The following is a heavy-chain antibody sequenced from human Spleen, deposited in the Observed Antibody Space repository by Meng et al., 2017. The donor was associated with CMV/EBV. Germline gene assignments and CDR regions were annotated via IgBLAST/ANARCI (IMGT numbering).Heavy chain of an antibody. J-gene: IGHJ6*02. CDR1: GDSIGRNSYY. CDR3: ARDHRWDYYYFGMAV. Sequence: SETLSLTCTVSGDSIGRNSYYWGWIRQPPGKGLEWIGTIYYRGNTYYNSSLKSRITISVDTSKNQFSLKLSSVTAADTAVYYCARDHRWDYYYFGMAVWGQGTTVTVSS. CDR2: IYYRGNT. V-gene: IGHV4-39*07. D-gene: IGHD5-24*01.